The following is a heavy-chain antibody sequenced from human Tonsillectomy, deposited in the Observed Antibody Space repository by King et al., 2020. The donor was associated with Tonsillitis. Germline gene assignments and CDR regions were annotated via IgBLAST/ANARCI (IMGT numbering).Heavy chain of an antibody. D-gene: IGHD1-7*01. V-gene: IGHV6-1*01. CDR1: GDSVSRNSAA. J-gene: IGHJ6*01. Sequence: VQLQQSGPGLVKPSQTLSLTCAISGDSVSRNSAAWNWIRQSPSIGLEWLGRTYYRSKWYNDYSISVKGRITINPDTSKNQFSLQLKSVTPEDTAVYYCVRDELELRNNYYYYYGMDVWGQGTTVTVSS. CDR2: TYYRSKWYN. CDR3: VRDELELRNNYYYYYGMDV.